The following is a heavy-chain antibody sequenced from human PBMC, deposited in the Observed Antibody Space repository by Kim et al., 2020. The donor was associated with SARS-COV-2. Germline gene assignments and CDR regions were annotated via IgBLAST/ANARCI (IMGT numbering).Heavy chain of an antibody. V-gene: IGHV3-49*04. CDR1: GFRFADYS. CDR3: TRAYCGADCYYWFDP. J-gene: IGHJ5*02. Sequence: GGSLRLSCTASGFRFADYSINWVRQAPGKGLEWVGFIASKAFGGTREYAASVKGRFSISRDDSKAIAYLQMNGLKTGDTAEYFCTRAYCGADCYYWFDPWGQGTLVTVSS. D-gene: IGHD2-21*02. CDR2: IASKAFGGTR.